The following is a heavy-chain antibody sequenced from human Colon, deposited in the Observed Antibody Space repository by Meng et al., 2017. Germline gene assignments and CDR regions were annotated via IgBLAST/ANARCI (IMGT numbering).Heavy chain of an antibody. CDR2: MNTNSDNT. Sequence: QVQLVESGAEVQTQGASVKVSCKASGYAFTSYEINWVRQAPGQGLEWMGWMNTNSDNTASPQHFLGRVTMTRDTSITTSYMELTSLRFDDTAVYYCARDRIGCFDLWGQGTLVTVSS. J-gene: IGHJ4*02. CDR1: GYAFTSYE. D-gene: IGHD2/OR15-2a*01. V-gene: IGHV1-8*01. CDR3: ARDRIGCFDL.